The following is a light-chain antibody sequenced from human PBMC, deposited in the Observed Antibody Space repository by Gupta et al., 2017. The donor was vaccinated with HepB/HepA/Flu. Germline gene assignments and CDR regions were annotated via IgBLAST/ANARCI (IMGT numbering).Light chain of an antibody. J-gene: IGKJ2*01. CDR1: QDISNY. Sequence: DIQMTQSPSSLSASVGDRVTITCQASQDISNYLNWYQQKPGKAPQLLIYGASSLETGVPFRFSGGSSGTLYTLTISVLQPEDFATYFCQQYDDLPYTFGQGTRLETK. CDR3: QQYDDLPYT. V-gene: IGKV1-33*01. CDR2: GAS.